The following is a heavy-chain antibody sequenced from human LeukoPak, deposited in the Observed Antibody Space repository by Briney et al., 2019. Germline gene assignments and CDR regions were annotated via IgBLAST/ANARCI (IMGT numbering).Heavy chain of an antibody. CDR1: GFTFRSYS. CDR2: ISSSSSYI. Sequence: PGGSLRLSCAASGFTFRSYSMNWVRQAPGKGLEWVSSISSSSSYIYYADSVKGRFTISRDNAKNSLYLQMNSLRAEDTAVYYCARDYYGSGSYLASHFDYWGQGTLVTVSS. J-gene: IGHJ4*02. V-gene: IGHV3-21*01. D-gene: IGHD3-10*01. CDR3: ARDYYGSGSYLASHFDY.